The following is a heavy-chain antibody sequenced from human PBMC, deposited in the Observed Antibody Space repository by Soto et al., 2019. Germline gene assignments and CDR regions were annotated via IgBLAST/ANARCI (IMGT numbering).Heavy chain of an antibody. CDR1: GGSITNYY. J-gene: IGHJ6*02. CDR2: IQYNGYS. V-gene: IGHV4-59*08. Sequence: QVQLQESGPGLVKPSETLSLTCTVSGGSITNYYCSWFRQPPGKGLEWIGYIQYNGYSAYNLSLRXXVXXSMHPSKTQFSLMLASVPATDTAVYYCARHGFGSLHGLVDVWGQGTTVIVSS. CDR3: ARHGFGSLHGLVDV. D-gene: IGHD3-10*01.